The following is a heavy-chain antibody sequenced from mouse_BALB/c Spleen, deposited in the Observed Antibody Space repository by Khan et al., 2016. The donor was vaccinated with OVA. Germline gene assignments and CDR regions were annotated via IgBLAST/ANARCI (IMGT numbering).Heavy chain of an antibody. V-gene: IGHV1-4*01. CDR3: VRDGAYHRNDGWFAY. J-gene: IGHJ3*01. CDR2: INPSNGYT. D-gene: IGHD2-14*01. CDR1: GYTFTSYT. Sequence: QVQLKESGAELARPGASVKMSCKASGYTFTSYTIHWIKLRPGQGLEWIGYINPSNGYTNYNQKFKDKAILTADKSSTTAYMELSSLTSDDSALYTCVRDGAYHRNDGWFAYWGQGTLVTVSA.